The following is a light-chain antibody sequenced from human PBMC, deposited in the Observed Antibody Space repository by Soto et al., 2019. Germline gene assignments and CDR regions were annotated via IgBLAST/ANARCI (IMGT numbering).Light chain of an antibody. CDR2: AAS. CDR3: LQHNSFPRT. Sequence: DIQMTQSPSSLSASVGDRVTITCRASQGINNYLAWYQQKPGKAPKSLIYAASTLQSGVSSKFSGSGSGTEFTLTINNLQPEDCATYYCLQHNSFPRTFGQGTKLEIK. CDR1: QGINNY. V-gene: IGKV1-16*02. J-gene: IGKJ2*02.